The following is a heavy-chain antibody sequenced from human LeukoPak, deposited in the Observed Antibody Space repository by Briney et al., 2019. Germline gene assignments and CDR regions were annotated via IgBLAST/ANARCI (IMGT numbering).Heavy chain of an antibody. CDR1: GFTFSSYS. D-gene: IGHD3-9*01. CDR2: ISSSSSYI. Sequence: GGFLRLSCAASGFTFSSYSINLVRPAPGKGLELVLSISSSSSYIYYAASVKGRVTISRDNAKNSLYLQMNSLRAEDTAVYYCARDDREYYDILTGYENYYYYYGMDVWGQGTTVTVSS. V-gene: IGHV3-21*01. J-gene: IGHJ6*02. CDR3: ARDDREYYDILTGYENYYYYYGMDV.